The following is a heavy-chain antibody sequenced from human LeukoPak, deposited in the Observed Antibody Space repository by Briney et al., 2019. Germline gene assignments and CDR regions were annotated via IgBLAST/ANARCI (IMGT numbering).Heavy chain of an antibody. CDR1: GFTFSSYW. V-gene: IGHV3-7*01. J-gene: IGHJ4*02. Sequence: GGSLRLSCAASGFTFSSYWMSWVRQAPGKGLEWVANIKQDGSEKYYVDSVKGRFTISRDNAKNSLYLQMNSLRAEDTAVYYCARALIFGVVSNFDYWGQGTLVTVSS. D-gene: IGHD3-3*01. CDR2: IKQDGSEK. CDR3: ARALIFGVVSNFDY.